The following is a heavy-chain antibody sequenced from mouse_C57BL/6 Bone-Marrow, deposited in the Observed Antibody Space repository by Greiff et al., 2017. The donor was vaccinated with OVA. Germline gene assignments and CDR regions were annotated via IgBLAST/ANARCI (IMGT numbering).Heavy chain of an antibody. D-gene: IGHD1-1*01. CDR2: IDPSDSFT. CDR1: GYTFTSYW. J-gene: IGHJ2*01. CDR3: ETEDYGSSYEND. Sequence: QVQLQQPGAELVKPGASVKLSCKASGYTFTSYWMQWVKQRPGQGLEWIGEIDPSDSFTNYNQKFKGKATLTVDTSSSTAYMQLRSLTSEDSEVYDGETEDYGSSYENDWGKGTTLTVSS. V-gene: IGHV1-50*01.